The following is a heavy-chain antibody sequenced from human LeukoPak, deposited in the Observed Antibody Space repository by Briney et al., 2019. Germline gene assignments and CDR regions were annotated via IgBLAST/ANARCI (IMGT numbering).Heavy chain of an antibody. D-gene: IGHD3-10*01. CDR1: GYSFTSYW. J-gene: IGHJ4*02. CDR3: ARHDDGSGSYQYFDY. Sequence: GESLKISCKGSGYSFTSYWIGWVRQMPGKGLEWMGIIYPGDSDTRYSPSFRGQVTISADKSISTAYLQWSSLKASDTAMYYCARHDDGSGSYQYFDYWGQGTLVTVSS. CDR2: IYPGDSDT. V-gene: IGHV5-51*01.